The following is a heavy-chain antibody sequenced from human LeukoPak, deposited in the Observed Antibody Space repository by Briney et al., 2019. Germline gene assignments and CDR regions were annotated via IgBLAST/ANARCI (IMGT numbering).Heavy chain of an antibody. Sequence: GGSLRLSCAASGFTFSSYAMHWVRQAPGKGLEYVSAISSNGGSTYYANSVKGRFTISRDNSKNTLYLQMGSLRAEDMAVYYCARRRPYGDYDDYWGQGTLVTVSS. D-gene: IGHD4-17*01. CDR2: ISSNGGST. V-gene: IGHV3-64*01. CDR3: ARRRPYGDYDDY. J-gene: IGHJ4*02. CDR1: GFTFSSYA.